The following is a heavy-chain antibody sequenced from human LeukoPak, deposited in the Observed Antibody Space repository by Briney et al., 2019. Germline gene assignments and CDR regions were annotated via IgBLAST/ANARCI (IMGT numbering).Heavy chain of an antibody. CDR2: ISGSGGST. J-gene: IGHJ4*02. CDR1: GLSFSTYS. V-gene: IGHV3-23*01. CDR3: AKDGTKQQLATRWVY. D-gene: IGHD6-13*01. Sequence: GGSLRLSCAASGLSFSTYSMTWVRQAPGKGLEWVSIISGSGGSTYYADSVKGRFTISRDDSKNTLYLQMNSLRAEDTAVYYCAKDGTKQQLATRWVYWGQGTLVTVSS.